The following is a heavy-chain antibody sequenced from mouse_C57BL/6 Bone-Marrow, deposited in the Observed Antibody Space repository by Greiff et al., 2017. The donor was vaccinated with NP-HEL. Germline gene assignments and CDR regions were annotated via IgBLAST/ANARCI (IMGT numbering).Heavy chain of an antibody. D-gene: IGHD2-4*01. CDR1: GFTFSDYS. CDR3: AREGGLRRRTYAMDY. Sequence: EVKLVESEGGLVQPGSSMKLSCTASGFTFSDYSMAWVRQVPEKGLEWVANINYDGSSTYYLASLKSRFIISRDNATNILYLQMSSLKSEDTATYYCAREGGLRRRTYAMDYWGQGTSVTVSS. V-gene: IGHV5-16*01. CDR2: INYDGSST. J-gene: IGHJ4*01.